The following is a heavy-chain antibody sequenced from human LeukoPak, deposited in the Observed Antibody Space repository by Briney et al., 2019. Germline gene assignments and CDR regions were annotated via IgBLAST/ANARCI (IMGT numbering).Heavy chain of an antibody. D-gene: IGHD1-14*01. J-gene: IGHJ4*02. CDR2: INWNGGST. CDR1: GFTFDDYG. CDR3: AKPARTDYTDY. V-gene: IGHV3-20*04. Sequence: GGSLRLSCAASGFTFDDYGMSWVRQAPGKGLEWVSGINWNGGSTSYADSVKGRFTISRDNSKNTLYLQMNSLRAGDTAIYFCAKPARTDYTDYWGQGTLVTVSS.